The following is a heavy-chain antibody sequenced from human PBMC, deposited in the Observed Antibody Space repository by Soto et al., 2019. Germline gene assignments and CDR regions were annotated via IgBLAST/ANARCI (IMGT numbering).Heavy chain of an antibody. CDR3: ARGLRYCSSTSCYRHYGMDV. CDR1: GYTFTSYD. D-gene: IGHD2-2*01. J-gene: IGHJ6*02. Sequence: ASVKVSCKASGYTFTSYDINWVRQATGQGLEWMGWMNPNSGNTGYAQKFQGRVTMTRNTSISTAYMELSSLRSEDTAVYYCARGLRYCSSTSCYRHYGMDVWGQGTTVTVSS. V-gene: IGHV1-8*01. CDR2: MNPNSGNT.